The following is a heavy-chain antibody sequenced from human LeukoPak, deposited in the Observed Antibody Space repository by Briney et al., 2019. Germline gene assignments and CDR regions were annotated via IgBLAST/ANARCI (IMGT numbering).Heavy chain of an antibody. Sequence: HPGRSLRLSCAASGFTFSSYGMHWVRQAPGKGLEWGAVISYDGSNKYYADSVKGRFTISRGNSKNTLYLQMNSLRAEDTAVYYCAKDSGATYYYGSGSYYTDYWGQGTLVTVSS. V-gene: IGHV3-30*18. CDR2: ISYDGSNK. D-gene: IGHD3-10*01. J-gene: IGHJ4*02. CDR1: GFTFSSYG. CDR3: AKDSGATYYYGSGSYYTDY.